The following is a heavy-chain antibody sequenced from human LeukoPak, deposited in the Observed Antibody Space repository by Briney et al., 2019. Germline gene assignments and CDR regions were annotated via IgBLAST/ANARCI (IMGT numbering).Heavy chain of an antibody. CDR2: IYSGGDT. D-gene: IGHD6-25*01. Sequence: GGSLRLSCAASGLTVTSNYMSWIRQAPGKGLEWVSVIYSGGDTYYADSVKGRFTISRDNSKNTLYLQMKSLRAEDTAVYYCARPGYSTGAFDYWGQGTLVTVSS. J-gene: IGHJ4*02. CDR1: GLTVTSNY. V-gene: IGHV3-53*01. CDR3: ARPGYSTGAFDY.